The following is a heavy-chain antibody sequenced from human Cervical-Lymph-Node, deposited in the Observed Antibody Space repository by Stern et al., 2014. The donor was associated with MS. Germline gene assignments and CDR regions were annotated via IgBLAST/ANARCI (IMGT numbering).Heavy chain of an antibody. CDR1: GFTFGRYS. CDR2: ISYDGSSQ. J-gene: IGHJ4*02. Sequence: EQLVESGGGVVQPGRSLRLSCATSGFTFGRYSMHWVRQAPGKGLEWVAIISYDGSSQHYADSVKGRFTISRSNFNNTLYLQMNSLRVEDTAMYYCARPSAARYFDYWGQGSQVTVSS. V-gene: IGHV3-30-3*01. D-gene: IGHD6-25*01. CDR3: ARPSAARYFDY.